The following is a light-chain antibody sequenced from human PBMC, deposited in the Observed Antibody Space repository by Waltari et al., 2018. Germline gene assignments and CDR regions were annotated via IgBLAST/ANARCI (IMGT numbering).Light chain of an antibody. V-gene: IGLV2-23*02. CDR1: TDDVGTDKI. CDR2: GVD. CDR3: CSFVTGDTWV. Sequence: QSALTQPASVSGSPGQSITISCTGNTDDVGTDKIVSCDQQHPGKAPILIIYGVDQRPSGIYNRFSVYKSGNTAALTISGLQIEDEADYYCCSFVTGDTWVFGGGTKVAVL. J-gene: IGLJ3*02.